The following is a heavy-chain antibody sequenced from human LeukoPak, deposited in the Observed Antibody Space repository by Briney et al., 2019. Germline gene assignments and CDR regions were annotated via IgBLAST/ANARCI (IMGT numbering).Heavy chain of an antibody. CDR2: IYYSGST. D-gene: IGHD3-22*01. V-gene: IGHV4-39*07. J-gene: IGHJ4*02. CDR1: GVSISSSSYY. CDR3: ARDYYDSSGFYYALFFFDY. Sequence: SETLSLTCTVSGVSISSSSYYWGWIRQPPGKGLEWIGSIYYSGSTYYNPSLKSRVTISVDTSKNQFSLNLNSVTAADTAVYYCARDYYDSSGFYYALFFFDYWGQGSLVTVSS.